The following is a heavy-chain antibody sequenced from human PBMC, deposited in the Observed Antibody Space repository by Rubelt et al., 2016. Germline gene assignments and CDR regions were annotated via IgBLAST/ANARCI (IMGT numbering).Heavy chain of an antibody. Sequence: QLRLQESGPGLVKPSETLSLTCTVSGGSISSSSYYWGWIRQPPGKGLEWIGSIYYSGSTYYNPSLKSRVTISVDTSKNQFSLKLSSVTAADTAVYYCARGGVNDSSGYYSYWGQGTLVTVSS. V-gene: IGHV4-39*01. CDR3: ARGGVNDSSGYYSY. CDR1: GGSISSSSYY. D-gene: IGHD3-22*01. CDR2: IYYSGST. J-gene: IGHJ4*02.